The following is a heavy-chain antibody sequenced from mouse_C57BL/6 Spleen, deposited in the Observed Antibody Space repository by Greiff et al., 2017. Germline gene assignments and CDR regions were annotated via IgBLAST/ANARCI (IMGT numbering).Heavy chain of an antibody. Sequence: VHVKQSGAELVRPGASVKLSCTASGFNIKDYYMHWVKQRPEQGLEWIGRIDPEDGDTEYAPKFQGKATMTADTSSNTAYLQLSSLTSEDTAVYYCTAYYYGSSYTYYAMDYWGQGTSVTVSS. CDR1: GFNIKDYY. CDR2: IDPEDGDT. V-gene: IGHV14-1*01. J-gene: IGHJ4*01. CDR3: TAYYYGSSYTYYAMDY. D-gene: IGHD1-1*01.